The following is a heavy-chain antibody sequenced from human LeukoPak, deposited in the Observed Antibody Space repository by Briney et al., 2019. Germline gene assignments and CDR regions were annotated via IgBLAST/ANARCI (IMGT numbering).Heavy chain of an antibody. V-gene: IGHV4-39*01. J-gene: IGHJ4*02. CDR3: AHQPSGSYSIDY. Sequence: SETLSLTCTVSGGSISSTTSYWGWIRQPPGKGLEWVGSFYYSGGTSFNPSLKSGVTISADMSKNQFSLKLSSVTAADTAVYYCAHQPSGSYSIDYWGQGTLVTVSS. CDR1: GGSISSTTSY. CDR2: FYYSGGT. D-gene: IGHD1-26*01.